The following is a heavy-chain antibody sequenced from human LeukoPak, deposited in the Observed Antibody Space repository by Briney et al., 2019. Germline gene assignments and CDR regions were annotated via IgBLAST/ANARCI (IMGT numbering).Heavy chain of an antibody. V-gene: IGHV5-51*01. Sequence: GESLKISCKGSGYSFTSYWIGWVRQMPGKGLEWMGIFYPGDSDTRYSPSFQGQVTISADKSISTAYLQWSSLKASDTAMYYCARVSYCSSATCPRGNWFDPWGQGTLVTVSS. D-gene: IGHD2-2*01. J-gene: IGHJ5*02. CDR3: ARVSYCSSATCPRGNWFDP. CDR1: GYSFTSYW. CDR2: FYPGDSDT.